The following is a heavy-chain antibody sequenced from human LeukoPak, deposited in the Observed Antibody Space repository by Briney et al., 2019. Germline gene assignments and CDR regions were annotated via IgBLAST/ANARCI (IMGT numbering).Heavy chain of an antibody. J-gene: IGHJ4*02. CDR3: ARDSDINSSGWYEDYFDY. D-gene: IGHD6-19*01. V-gene: IGHV3-30-3*01. CDR2: ISYDGSNK. Sequence: GGSLRLSCAASGFTFSSYAMHWVRQAPGKGLEWVAVISYDGSNKYYADSVKGRFPISRDNSKNTLYLQMNSLRAEDTAVYYCARDSDINSSGWYEDYFDYWGQGTLVTVSS. CDR1: GFTFSSYA.